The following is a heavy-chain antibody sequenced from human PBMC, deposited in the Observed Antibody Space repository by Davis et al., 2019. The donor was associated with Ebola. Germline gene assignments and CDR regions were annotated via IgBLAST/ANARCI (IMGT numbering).Heavy chain of an antibody. D-gene: IGHD6-19*01. J-gene: IGHJ6*02. Sequence: GESLKISCKGSGYSFTSYWIGWVRQMPGKGLEWMGINYPGDSDTRYSPSFQVQVTISADKSISTAYLKWSRLKASDTAMYSCARHEGDSSGWYRGYYYYYYGMDVWGQGTTVTVSS. CDR2: NYPGDSDT. CDR1: GYSFTSYW. V-gene: IGHV5-51*01. CDR3: ARHEGDSSGWYRGYYYYYYGMDV.